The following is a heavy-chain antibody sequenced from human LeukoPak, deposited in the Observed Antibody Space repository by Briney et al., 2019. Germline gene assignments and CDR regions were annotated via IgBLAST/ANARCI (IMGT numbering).Heavy chain of an antibody. CDR1: GYSISSGYY. J-gene: IGHJ6*03. Sequence: KPSETLSLTCAVSGYSISSGYYWGWIRQPPGKGLEWIGEINHSGSTNYDPSLKSRVTMSVDTSKNQFSLKLSSVTAADTAVYYCAREFNQMHYDILTGYRNPYYYYYCMDVWGKGTTVTVSS. CDR3: AREFNQMHYDILTGYRNPYYYYYCMDV. V-gene: IGHV4-38-2*02. CDR2: INHSGST. D-gene: IGHD3-9*01.